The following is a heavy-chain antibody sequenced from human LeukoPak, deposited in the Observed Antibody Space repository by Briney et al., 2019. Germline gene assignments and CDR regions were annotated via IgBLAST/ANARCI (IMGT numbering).Heavy chain of an antibody. CDR1: GFTFSSYA. J-gene: IGHJ4*02. CDR2: ISGSGGST. V-gene: IGHV3-23*01. CDR3: ARDLSRVPQGFDY. D-gene: IGHD1-1*01. Sequence: QTGGSLRLSCAASGFTFSSYAMSWVRQAPGKGLEWVSAISGSGGSTYYADSVKGRFTISRDNSKNTLYLQMNSLRAEDTAVYYCARDLSRVPQGFDYWGQGTLVTVSS.